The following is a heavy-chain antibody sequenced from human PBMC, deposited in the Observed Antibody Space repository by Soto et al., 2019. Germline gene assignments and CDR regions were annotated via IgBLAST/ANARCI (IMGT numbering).Heavy chain of an antibody. Sequence: TLSLPCTVSGGSLSSGCYYWSWIRQHPGKGLEWIGYIYYSGSTYYNPSLNSRVTISVDTSKNQFSLKLSSVTAADTAVYYCARAVITFGGVIVIVPYFDYWGQGTLGTVSS. CDR1: GGSLSSGCYY. D-gene: IGHD3-16*02. CDR3: ARAVITFGGVIVIVPYFDY. J-gene: IGHJ4*02. V-gene: IGHV4-31*03. CDR2: IYYSGST.